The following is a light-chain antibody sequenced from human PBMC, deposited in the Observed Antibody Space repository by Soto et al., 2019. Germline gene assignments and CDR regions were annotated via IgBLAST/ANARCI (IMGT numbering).Light chain of an antibody. CDR3: CSYAGSSTFVYV. Sequence: SALTQPASVSGSPGQSITISCTGTSTDVGGYKYVSWYQQHPGTAPKLMIYMVSNRPSGVSNRFSGSKSGNTASLTISGLQAEDEADYYCCSYAGSSTFVYVFGTGTKVTVL. V-gene: IGLV2-14*01. J-gene: IGLJ1*01. CDR1: STDVGGYKY. CDR2: MVS.